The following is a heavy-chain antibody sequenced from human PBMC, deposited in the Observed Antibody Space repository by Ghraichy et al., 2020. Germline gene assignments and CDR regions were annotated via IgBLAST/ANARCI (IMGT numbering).Heavy chain of an antibody. D-gene: IGHD3-9*01. Sequence: ASVKVSCKASGYTFTGYYMHWVRQAPGQGLEWMGWINPNSGGTNYAQKFQGRVTMTRDTSISTAYMELSRLRSDDTAVYYCARVYYDILTGYYADIHYWGQGTLVTVSS. CDR3: ARVYYDILTGYYADIHY. J-gene: IGHJ4*02. CDR2: INPNSGGT. V-gene: IGHV1-2*02. CDR1: GYTFTGYY.